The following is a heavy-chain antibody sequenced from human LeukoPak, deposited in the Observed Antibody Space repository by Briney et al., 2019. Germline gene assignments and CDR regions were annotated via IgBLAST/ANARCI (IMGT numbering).Heavy chain of an antibody. J-gene: IGHJ4*02. D-gene: IGHD3-10*01. CDR2: ISGSGGST. CDR1: GFTFSSYA. Sequence: GVSLRLSCAASGFTFSSYAMSWVRQAPGKGLEWVSAISGSGGSTYYADSVKGRFTISRDNSKNTLYLQMNSLRAEDTAVYYCAKACPYGSGSYYETYYFDYWGQGTLVTVSS. CDR3: AKACPYGSGSYYETYYFDY. V-gene: IGHV3-23*01.